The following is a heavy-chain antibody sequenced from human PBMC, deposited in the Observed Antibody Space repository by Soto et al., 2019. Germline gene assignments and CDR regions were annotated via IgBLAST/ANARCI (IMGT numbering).Heavy chain of an antibody. D-gene: IGHD3-3*01. Sequence: QVQLVESGGGLVKPGGSLRLSCVASGFTFNGYYMSWIRQAPGKGPEWVSYISSSSSDINYADSVKGRFTTSRDNAKNSLHVQMSSLRAEDTAVYYCARGDRVAASWGQGTLVTVSS. CDR1: GFTFNGYY. J-gene: IGHJ5*02. CDR2: ISSSSSDI. CDR3: ARGDRVAAS. V-gene: IGHV3-11*05.